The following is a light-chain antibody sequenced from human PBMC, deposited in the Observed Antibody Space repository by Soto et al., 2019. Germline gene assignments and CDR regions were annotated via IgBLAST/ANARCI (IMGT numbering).Light chain of an antibody. CDR2: DAS. CDR3: QQYDDWPGVT. Sequence: EIVMTQSPASLSVSPGERATLSCRASRSISKNLAWYQHKPGQSPRFLIYDASTRATGIPARFSGSGSGTDFTLTISSLQSEDSATYYCQQYDDWPGVTFGPGTTVEIK. CDR1: RSISKN. V-gene: IGKV3-15*01. J-gene: IGKJ3*01.